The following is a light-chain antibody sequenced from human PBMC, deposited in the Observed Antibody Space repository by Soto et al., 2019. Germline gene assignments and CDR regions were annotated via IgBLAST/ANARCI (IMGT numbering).Light chain of an antibody. V-gene: IGKV1-33*01. CDR2: DAS. CDR3: PQYENRIN. CDR1: QDIRSY. Sequence: DIHLTDSPSSLSASVGDRVAITCQASQDIRSYLNWYQQKPGTAPKLLIYDASNLETGVPSRFSGSGYATDFTFTISSLQPEDIATYYCPQYENRINFGGGTRWIS. J-gene: IGKJ4*01.